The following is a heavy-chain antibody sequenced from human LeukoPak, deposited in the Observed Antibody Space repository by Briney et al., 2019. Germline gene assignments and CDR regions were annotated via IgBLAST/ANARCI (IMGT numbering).Heavy chain of an antibody. CDR2: IIPIIGTA. J-gene: IGHJ4*02. CDR1: GGTFSSYA. V-gene: IGHV1-69*13. D-gene: IGHD6-19*01. Sequence: SVKVSCKASGGTFSSYAISCVRQAPGQGLEWMGGIIPIIGTANYAQKIQGRVTITADESTSTAYMELSSLRSEDTAVYYCARSGGGRYSRGWYGGYFDYWGQGTLVTVSS. CDR3: ARSGGGRYSRGWYGGYFDY.